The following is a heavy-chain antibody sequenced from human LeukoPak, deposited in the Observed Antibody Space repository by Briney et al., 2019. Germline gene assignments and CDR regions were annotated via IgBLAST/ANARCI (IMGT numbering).Heavy chain of an antibody. D-gene: IGHD2-2*01. V-gene: IGHV5-51*01. Sequence: GGSLKISCKGSGRIFTSHWVGWWRRLPGKGLEGRGVIYRGDADTRYNASFEGQVTISAAKSISTASLQWSSMKASATDMYYCASSNYCSSTSCYGGYFDYWGQGTLVTVSS. CDR3: ASSNYCSSTSCYGGYFDY. J-gene: IGHJ4*02. CDR2: IYRGDADT. CDR1: GRIFTSHW.